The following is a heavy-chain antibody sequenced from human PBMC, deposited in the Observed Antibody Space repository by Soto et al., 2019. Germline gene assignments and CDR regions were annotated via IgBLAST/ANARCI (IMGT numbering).Heavy chain of an antibody. Sequence: SETLSLTCTVSGGSISSYYWSWIRQPPGKGLEWIGYIYYSGSTNYNPSLKSRVTISVDTSKNQFSLKLSSVTAADTAVYYCARQQWLVLNALDIWGQGPMVTVSS. CDR2: IYYSGST. CDR3: ARQQWLVLNALDI. D-gene: IGHD6-19*01. J-gene: IGHJ3*02. V-gene: IGHV4-59*01. CDR1: GGSISSYY.